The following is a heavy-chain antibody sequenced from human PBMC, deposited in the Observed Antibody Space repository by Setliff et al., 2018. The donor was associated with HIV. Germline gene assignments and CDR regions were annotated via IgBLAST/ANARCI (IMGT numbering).Heavy chain of an antibody. CDR2: ISYDGSNK. CDR1: GFTFSSYA. V-gene: IGHV3-30*04. Sequence: GGSLRLSCAASGFTFSSYAMHWVRQAPGKGLEWVAVISYDGSNKYYADSVKGRFTISRDNSKNTLYLQMNSLRAEDTTVYYCASTYYDFWSAYLDYWGRGTLVTVSS. J-gene: IGHJ4*02. CDR3: ASTYYDFWSAYLDY. D-gene: IGHD3-3*01.